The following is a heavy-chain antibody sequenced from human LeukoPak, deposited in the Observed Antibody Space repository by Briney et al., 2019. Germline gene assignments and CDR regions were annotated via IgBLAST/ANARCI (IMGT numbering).Heavy chain of an antibody. CDR1: GYSTSSGYD. V-gene: IGHV4-38-2*02. CDR3: ARSELNDYFKY. CDR2: ISQSGDT. J-gene: IGHJ4*02. D-gene: IGHD3-16*01. Sequence: PSETLSLTCTVSGYSTSSGYDWGWMRQAPGKGLEWLASISQSGDTYNNPSLKSRVSLSVDTSKNQLSLKLTSVTAADTAVYFCARSELNDYFKYWGQGILVTVST.